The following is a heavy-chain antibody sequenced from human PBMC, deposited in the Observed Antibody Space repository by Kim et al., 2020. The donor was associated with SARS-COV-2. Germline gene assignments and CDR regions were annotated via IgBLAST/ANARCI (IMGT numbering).Heavy chain of an antibody. CDR1: GFTFSSYG. V-gene: IGHV3-33*05. J-gene: IGHJ4*02. CDR3: ARDRAYGSGLDY. CDR2: ISYDGSNK. Sequence: GGSLRLSCAASGFTFSSYGMHWVRQAPGKGLEWVAVISYDGSNKYYADSVKGRFTISRDNSKNTLYLQMNSLRAEDTAVYYCARDRAYGSGLDYWGQGTLVTVSS. D-gene: IGHD3-10*01.